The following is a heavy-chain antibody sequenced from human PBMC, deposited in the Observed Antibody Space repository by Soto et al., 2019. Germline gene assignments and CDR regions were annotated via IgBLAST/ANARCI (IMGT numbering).Heavy chain of an antibody. CDR3: ASSLITMTTVTTGLSFGMDV. D-gene: IGHD4-17*01. CDR2: IYSGGST. Sequence: VGSLRLSCAASGFTVSSNYMSWVRQAPGKGLEWVSVIYSGGSTYYADSVKGRFTISRDNSKNTLYLQMNSLRAEDTAVYYCASSLITMTTVTTGLSFGMDVWGQGTTVTVSS. CDR1: GFTVSSNY. V-gene: IGHV3-53*01. J-gene: IGHJ6*02.